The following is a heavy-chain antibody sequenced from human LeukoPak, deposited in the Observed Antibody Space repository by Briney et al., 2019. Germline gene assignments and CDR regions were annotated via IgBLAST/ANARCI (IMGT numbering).Heavy chain of an antibody. Sequence: TSETLSLTCAVSGYSIRNGYYWGWIRQPPGKGLEWIGSIHHSGNTYYNPSLKSRVTISVDTSKNQFSLKLSSVTAADTALYYCASFAGSPPYYFDYWGQGTLVTVSS. CDR1: GYSIRNGYY. V-gene: IGHV4-38-2*01. CDR3: ASFAGSPPYYFDY. D-gene: IGHD1-1*01. CDR2: IHHSGNT. J-gene: IGHJ4*02.